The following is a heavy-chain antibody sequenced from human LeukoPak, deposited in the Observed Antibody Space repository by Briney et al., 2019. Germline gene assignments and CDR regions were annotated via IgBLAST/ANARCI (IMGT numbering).Heavy chain of an antibody. CDR3: ARGEESNDFWSGHYNWFDP. J-gene: IGHJ5*02. CDR1: GYTFTSYY. CDR2: INPSGGST. V-gene: IGHV1-46*01. D-gene: IGHD3-3*01. Sequence: ASVKVSCKASGYTFTSYYMHWVRQAPGQRLAWMGIINPSGGSTSYAQKFQGRVTMTRDTSTSTVYMELRSLRSEDTDVYYCARGEESNDFWSGHYNWFDPWGQGTLVTVSS.